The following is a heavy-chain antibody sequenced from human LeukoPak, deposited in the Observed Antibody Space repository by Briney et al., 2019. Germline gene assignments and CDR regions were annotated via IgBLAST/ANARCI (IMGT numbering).Heavy chain of an antibody. J-gene: IGHJ5*02. Sequence: PSETLSLTCTVSGYSISSGYYWGWIRQPPGKGLEWIGSIYHSGCTYYNPSLKSRVTISVDTSKNQFSLKLSSVTAADTAVYYCARDHYYGSGSRFDPWGQGTLVTVSS. V-gene: IGHV4-38-2*02. CDR2: IYHSGCT. CDR3: ARDHYYGSGSRFDP. CDR1: GYSISSGYY. D-gene: IGHD3-10*01.